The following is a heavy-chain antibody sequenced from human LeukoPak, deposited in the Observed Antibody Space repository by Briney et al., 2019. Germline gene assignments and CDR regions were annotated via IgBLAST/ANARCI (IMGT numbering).Heavy chain of an antibody. J-gene: IGHJ6*03. CDR3: ARSFYYYYMDV. CDR2: IYYSGST. CDR1: GGSISSSSYY. Sequence: SETLSLTCTVSGGSISSSSYYWGWIRQPPGKGLEWIGSIYYSGSTYYNPSLKSRVTISVDTSKNQFSLKLSSVTAADTAVYYCARSFYYYYMDVWGKGTTVTISS. V-gene: IGHV4-39*01.